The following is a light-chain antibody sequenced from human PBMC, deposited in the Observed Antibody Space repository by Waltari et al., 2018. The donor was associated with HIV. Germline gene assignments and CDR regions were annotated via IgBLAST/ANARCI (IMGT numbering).Light chain of an antibody. Sequence: HSVLTPPASMAGSLGQSIPTSRLCSSNDVGGFNYVSWYQQSPDKAPRLVIYDVSNRPSGVSGRFSGSKSGSAASLTISGLQPEDEADYYCCSYSSSGTVLFGGGTRLTVL. CDR3: CSYSSSGTVL. CDR1: SNDVGGFNY. J-gene: IGLJ2*01. V-gene: IGLV2-14*03. CDR2: DVS.